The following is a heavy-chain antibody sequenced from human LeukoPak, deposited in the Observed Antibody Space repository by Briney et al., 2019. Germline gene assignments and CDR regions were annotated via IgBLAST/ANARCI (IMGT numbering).Heavy chain of an antibody. V-gene: IGHV1-2*02. CDR3: ARTDGIVVVTASVAVFDP. CDR2: INPNSGGT. D-gene: IGHD2-21*02. Sequence: ASVKVSCKASGYTFTGYYMHWVRQDPGQGLEWMGWINPNSGGTNYAQKFQGRVTMTRDTSISTAYMELSRLRSDDTAVYYCARTDGIVVVTASVAVFDPWGQGTLVTVSS. CDR1: GYTFTGYY. J-gene: IGHJ5*02.